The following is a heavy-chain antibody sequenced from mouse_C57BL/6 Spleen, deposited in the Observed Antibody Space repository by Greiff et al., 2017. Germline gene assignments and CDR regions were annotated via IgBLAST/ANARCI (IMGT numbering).Heavy chain of an antibody. CDR3: TRGGGYDVPYFDY. CDR1: GFTFSSYA. V-gene: IGHV5-9-1*02. D-gene: IGHD2-2*01. Sequence: EVMLVESGEGLVKPGGSLKLSCAASGFTFSSYAMSWVRQTPEKRLEWVAYISSGGDYIYYADTVKGRFTISRDNARNTLYLQMSSLKSEDTAMYYCTRGGGYDVPYFDYWGQGTTLTVSS. J-gene: IGHJ2*01. CDR2: ISSGGDYI.